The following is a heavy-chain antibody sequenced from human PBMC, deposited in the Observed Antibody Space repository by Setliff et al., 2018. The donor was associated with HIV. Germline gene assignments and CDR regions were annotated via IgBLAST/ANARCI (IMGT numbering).Heavy chain of an antibody. Sequence: SETLSLTCAVYGGSFSGYYWSWICQPPGKGLKWIGEIIPSGSTNYNPSLKSRVTISVDTSKNQFSLKLSSVTAADTAVYYCARRSGWSLDYWGQGTLVTVSS. CDR1: GGSFSGYY. D-gene: IGHD6-19*01. CDR3: ARRSGWSLDY. V-gene: IGHV4-34*12. J-gene: IGHJ4*02. CDR2: IIPSGST.